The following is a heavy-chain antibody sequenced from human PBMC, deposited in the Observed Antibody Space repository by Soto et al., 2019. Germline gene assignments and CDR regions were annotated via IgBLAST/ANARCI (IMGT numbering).Heavy chain of an antibody. D-gene: IGHD3-22*01. V-gene: IGHV1-3*01. CDR3: ARGWLFHYEYWFDP. CDR1: GYTFTSYA. CDR2: INAGNGNT. Sequence: ASVKVSCKASGYTFTSYAMHWVRQAPGQRLEWMGWINAGNGNTKYSQKFQGRVTITRDTSASTAYMELSSLRSEDTAVYYCARGWLFHYEYWFDPWGQGTLVTVSS. J-gene: IGHJ5*02.